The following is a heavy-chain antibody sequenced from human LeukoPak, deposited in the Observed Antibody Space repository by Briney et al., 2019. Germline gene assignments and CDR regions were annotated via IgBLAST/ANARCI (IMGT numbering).Heavy chain of an antibody. V-gene: IGHV3-11*01. D-gene: IGHD1-26*01. Sequence: GGSLRLSCAASGFSFSDYHMSWIRQAPGKGLEWLSYISGSSRTIYFADSAKGRFTISRDNAKNSLYLQMNRLTAEDTALYYCARTWDRFDPWGQGTLVTVSS. J-gene: IGHJ5*02. CDR3: ARTWDRFDP. CDR2: ISGSSRTI. CDR1: GFSFSDYH.